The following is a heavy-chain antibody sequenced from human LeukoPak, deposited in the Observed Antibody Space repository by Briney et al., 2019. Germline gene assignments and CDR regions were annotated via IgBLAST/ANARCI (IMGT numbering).Heavy chain of an antibody. Sequence: GAPVKVSCKASGYTFTGYYMHWVRQAPGQGLEWMGWINPNSGGTNYAQKFQGRVTMTRDTSISTAYMELSRLRSDDTAVYYCAREGDCSSTSCYGPPGFDYWGQGTLVTVSS. J-gene: IGHJ4*02. V-gene: IGHV1-2*02. CDR1: GYTFTGYY. CDR3: AREGDCSSTSCYGPPGFDY. D-gene: IGHD2-2*01. CDR2: INPNSGGT.